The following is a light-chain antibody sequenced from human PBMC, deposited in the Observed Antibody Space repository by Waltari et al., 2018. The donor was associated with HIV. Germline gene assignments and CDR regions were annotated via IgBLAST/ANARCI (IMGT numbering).Light chain of an antibody. V-gene: IGLV1-47*01. J-gene: IGLJ3*02. CDR3: ATWDDSLSGLWV. Sequence: QSVLTQPPSASGTPGQRVTISCSGSSSNIGSNYVYWYQQLPATAPKLRIYRNNQRPPGVPDRFSGSNSGTSASLAISGLRSGDEADYYCATWDDSLSGLWVFGGGTKLTVL. CDR1: SSNIGSNY. CDR2: RNN.